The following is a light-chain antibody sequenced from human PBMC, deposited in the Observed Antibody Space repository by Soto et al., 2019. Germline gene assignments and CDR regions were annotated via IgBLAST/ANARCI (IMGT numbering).Light chain of an antibody. V-gene: IGKV1-5*01. J-gene: IGKJ2*01. CDR3: QQYNGYFRP. CDR1: QRISRW. CDR2: DAS. Sequence: DIQMTQSPSTLSASVGDRVTITCRASQRISRWLAWYQHKPGKAPKLLIYDASSLESGVPSRFSGSGSGTEFTLIIDSLQPDDFATDYCQQYNGYFRPFGQGTKLQIK.